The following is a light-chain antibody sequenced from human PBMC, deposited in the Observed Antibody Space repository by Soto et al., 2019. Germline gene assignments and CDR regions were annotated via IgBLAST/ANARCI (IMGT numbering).Light chain of an antibody. J-gene: IGKJ5*01. CDR1: QSINNY. CDR2: SAS. V-gene: IGKV1-39*01. CDR3: QQSLTMPIT. Sequence: DIQMTQSPASLSVSVGDRVTIRFRASQSINNYLNWYLQRPGQAPKLLIRSASTLQRGVPSRFSGSGSRTEFTLTIADLQPDDFGTYYCQQSLTMPITFGHGTRLEIK.